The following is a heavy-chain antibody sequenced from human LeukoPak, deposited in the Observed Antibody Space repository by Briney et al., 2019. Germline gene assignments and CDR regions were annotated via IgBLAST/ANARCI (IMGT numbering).Heavy chain of an antibody. V-gene: IGHV4-34*01. CDR3: ARGTVLWFGELFQDY. J-gene: IGHJ4*02. Sequence: KPGGSLRLSCAASGFTFSSYAMSWVRQPPGKGLEWIGEINHSGSTNYNPSLKSRVTISVDTSKNQFSLKLSSVTAADTAVYYCARGTVLWFGELFQDYWGQGTLVTVSS. CDR2: INHSGST. CDR1: GFTFSSYA. D-gene: IGHD3-10*01.